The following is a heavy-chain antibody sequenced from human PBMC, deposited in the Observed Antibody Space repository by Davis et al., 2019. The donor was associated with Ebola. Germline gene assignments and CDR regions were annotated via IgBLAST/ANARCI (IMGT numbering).Heavy chain of an antibody. CDR2: ISQSGST. CDR3: AREEGLWFGESYYYYYGMDV. Sequence: SETLSLTCAVSGDSISSSNWWSWVRQPPGKGLEWIGEISQSGSTNYNPSLKSRATISVDTSKNQFSLKLSSVTAADTAVYYCAREEGLWFGESYYYYYGMDVWGQGTTVTVSS. J-gene: IGHJ6*02. CDR1: GDSISSSNW. D-gene: IGHD3-10*01. V-gene: IGHV4-4*02.